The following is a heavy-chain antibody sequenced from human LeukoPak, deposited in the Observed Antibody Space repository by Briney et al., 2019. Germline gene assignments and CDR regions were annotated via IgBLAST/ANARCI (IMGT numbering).Heavy chain of an antibody. CDR2: IYYSGST. CDR3: ARTRSYYYGSGSLEGEYYFDY. J-gene: IGHJ4*02. Sequence: SETLSLTCTVSGGSISSYYWSWIRQPPGKGLEWIGYIYYSGSTNYNPSLRSRVTISVDTSKNQFSLKLSSVTAADTAVYYCARTRSYYYGSGSLEGEYYFDYWGQGTLVTVSS. V-gene: IGHV4-59*08. D-gene: IGHD3-10*01. CDR1: GGSISSYY.